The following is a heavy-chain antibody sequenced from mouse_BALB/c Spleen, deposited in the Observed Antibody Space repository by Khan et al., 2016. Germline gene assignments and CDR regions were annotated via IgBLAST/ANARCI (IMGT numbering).Heavy chain of an antibody. V-gene: IGHV9-3-1*01. CDR1: GYTFTNYG. Sequence: QIQLVQSGPELKKPGETVKISCKASGYTFTNYGMNWVKQAPGKGLKWMGWINTYTGESTYADDFKGRFAISLQTSASTAYLQINNLKSEDTAAYFCAIGGDYGGFASWGQGTLVTVSA. D-gene: IGHD2-13*01. CDR3: AIGGDYGGFAS. CDR2: INTYTGES. J-gene: IGHJ3*01.